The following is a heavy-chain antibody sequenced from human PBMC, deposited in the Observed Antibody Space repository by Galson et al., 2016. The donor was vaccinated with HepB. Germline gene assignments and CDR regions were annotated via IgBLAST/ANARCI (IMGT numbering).Heavy chain of an antibody. Sequence: SLRLSCAASGFTFSSNCMSWVRQAPGKGLEWVSRICGGGGAHYKDAGEDRRSIFRDNSKNTLYLQMNSLRAEDTAVYYCASGAHSGTYYTSFNYYFEYWGQGTLVTVSS. CDR2: ICGGGGA. CDR1: GFTFSSNC. CDR3: ASGAHSGTYYTSFNYYFEY. J-gene: IGHJ4*02. D-gene: IGHD1-26*01. V-gene: IGHV3-66*01.